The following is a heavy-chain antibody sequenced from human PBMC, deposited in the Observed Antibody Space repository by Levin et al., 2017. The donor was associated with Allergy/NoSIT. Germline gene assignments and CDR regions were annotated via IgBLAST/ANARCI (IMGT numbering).Heavy chain of an antibody. CDR2: MKSDGSST. CDR3: AREGYVETAMTQRKPVEY. CDR1: GFTFTGYW. J-gene: IGHJ4*02. Sequence: GESLKISCEASGFTFTGYWMHWVRQAPGKGLVWVSRMKSDGSSTSYADSVKGRFTIPRDHAKNTTYLQMNSLRAEDTAVYYCAREGYVETAMTQRKPVEYWGQGTLVTVSS. V-gene: IGHV3-74*01. D-gene: IGHD5-18*01.